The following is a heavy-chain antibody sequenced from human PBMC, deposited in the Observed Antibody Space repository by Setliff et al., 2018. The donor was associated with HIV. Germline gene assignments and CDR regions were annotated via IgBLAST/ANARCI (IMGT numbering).Heavy chain of an antibody. CDR2: VNHGGET. Sequence: SETLSLTCTVSNGSFSGYFWHWIRQAPGRGLEWIGAVNHGGETNYNPSLESRATISADTSKRQFALALSSVTAADTAVYYCARDGPDCSSTKCYAQDYYYYGMDVWGQGTTVTVTS. CDR3: ARDGPDCSSTKCYAQDYYYYGMDV. CDR1: NGSFSGYF. J-gene: IGHJ6*02. V-gene: IGHV4-34*01. D-gene: IGHD2-2*01.